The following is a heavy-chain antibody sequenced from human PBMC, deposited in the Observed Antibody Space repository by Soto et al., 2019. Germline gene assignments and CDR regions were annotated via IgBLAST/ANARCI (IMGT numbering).Heavy chain of an antibody. Sequence: PSETLSVTCSVSGGYLSSGGYYWSWIRQHPGKGLEWIGYIYYSGSTYYNPSLKSRVTISVDTSKNQFSLKLSSVTAADTAVYYCARRYGGNFDYWGQGTLVTV. J-gene: IGHJ4*02. CDR3: ARRYGGNFDY. D-gene: IGHD2-15*01. V-gene: IGHV4-31*03. CDR1: GGYLSSGGYY. CDR2: IYYSGST.